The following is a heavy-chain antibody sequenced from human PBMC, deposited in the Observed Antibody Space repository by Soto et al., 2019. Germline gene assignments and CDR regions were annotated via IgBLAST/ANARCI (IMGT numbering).Heavy chain of an antibody. CDR2: VSASGRNT. CDR3: AKDRPGRPSGYFFDH. D-gene: IGHD3-10*01. Sequence: GGSLRLSFAASGFTFSTYAMAWVRQAPGKGLEWVSGVSASGRNTDYGDPVKGRFYISRDNSKNTVYLHMNSLRAEGTALYYCAKDRPGRPSGYFFDHWGQGPPATVSS. J-gene: IGHJ4*02. CDR1: GFTFSTYA. V-gene: IGHV3-23*01.